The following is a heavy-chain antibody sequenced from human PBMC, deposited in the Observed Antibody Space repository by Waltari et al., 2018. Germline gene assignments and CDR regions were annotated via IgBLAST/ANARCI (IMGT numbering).Heavy chain of an antibody. CDR1: VFGDYA. D-gene: IGHD6-25*01. V-gene: IGHV3-49*05. Sequence: EVQLVESGGDLVKPGQSLRLSCAGSVFGDYAMGWFRQAPGKGLEWVGFITSKAYGAKKEYAASVTGRFSISRDDSKSIAYLQMNSLKTEDTAIYYCSIAADDFEYYFDYWGQGTLVTVSS. J-gene: IGHJ4*02. CDR2: ITSKAYGAKK. CDR3: SIAADDFEYYFDY.